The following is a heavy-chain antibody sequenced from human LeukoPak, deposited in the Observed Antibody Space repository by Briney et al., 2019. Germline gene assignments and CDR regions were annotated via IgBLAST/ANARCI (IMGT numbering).Heavy chain of an antibody. Sequence: GGSLRLSCAASGSTFSSYAMSWVRQAPGKGLEWVSAISGSGGSTYYADSVKGRFTISRDNSKNTLYLQMNSLRAEDTAVYYCAKDQVRGVIGNWGQGTLVTVSS. CDR1: GSTFSSYA. J-gene: IGHJ4*02. CDR2: ISGSGGST. D-gene: IGHD3-10*01. CDR3: AKDQVRGVIGN. V-gene: IGHV3-23*01.